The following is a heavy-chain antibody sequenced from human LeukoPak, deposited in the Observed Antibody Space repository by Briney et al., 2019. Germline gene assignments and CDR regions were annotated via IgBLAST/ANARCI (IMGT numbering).Heavy chain of an antibody. Sequence: GGSLRLSCAASGFTFSSYEMNWVRQAPGKGLEWVSYISSSGSTIYYADSVKGRFTTSRDNAKNSLYLQMNSLRAEDTAMYYCAKDGQKWGTQNYYYYMDVWGKGTTVTISS. CDR3: AKDGQKWGTQNYYYYMDV. V-gene: IGHV3-48*03. J-gene: IGHJ6*03. D-gene: IGHD3-16*01. CDR2: ISSSGSTI. CDR1: GFTFSSYE.